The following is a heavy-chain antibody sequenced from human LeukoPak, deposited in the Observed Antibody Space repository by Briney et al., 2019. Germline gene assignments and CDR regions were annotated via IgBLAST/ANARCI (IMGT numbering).Heavy chain of an antibody. Sequence: SETLSLTCTVSGASISSDNYYWGWIRQPPGKGLEWIGSVYYSGSTYYNPSLKSRVTISVDKSKNQFSLNRISVTAADTAYYMDVWGKRTTVTGSS. CDR2: VYYSGST. J-gene: IGHJ6*03. V-gene: IGHV4-39*07. CDR1: GASISSDNYY. CDR3: V.